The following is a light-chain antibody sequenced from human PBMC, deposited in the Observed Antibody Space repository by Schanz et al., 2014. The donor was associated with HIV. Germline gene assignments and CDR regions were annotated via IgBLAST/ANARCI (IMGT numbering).Light chain of an antibody. J-gene: IGLJ3*02. CDR2: ATY. V-gene: IGLV1-44*01. CDR3: ATWDDSLNGWV. CDR1: SSSIKTNT. Sequence: QSVLTQPPSASGTPGQRVTISCSGSSSSIKTNTVNWYQHLPGMGPKLLIYATYNRPSGVPGRLSGSKSGTSASLAISGLQSEDEADFFCATWDDSLNGWVFGGGTKLTVL.